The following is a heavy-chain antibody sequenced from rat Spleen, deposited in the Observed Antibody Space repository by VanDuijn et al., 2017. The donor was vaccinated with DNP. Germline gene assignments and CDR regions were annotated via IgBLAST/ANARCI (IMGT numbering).Heavy chain of an antibody. CDR1: GFTFSSFP. Sequence: EVQLVESGGGLVQPGRSMKLSCAASGFTFSSFPMAWVRQAPTRGLARVATISTSGGSTYYRDSVKGRFTISRDNAKSTLYLQMNSLRYEDTATYYCTNNNWFAYWGQGTLVTVSS. CDR2: ISTSGGST. J-gene: IGHJ3*01. CDR3: TNNNWFAY. D-gene: IGHD1-5*01. V-gene: IGHV5-46*01.